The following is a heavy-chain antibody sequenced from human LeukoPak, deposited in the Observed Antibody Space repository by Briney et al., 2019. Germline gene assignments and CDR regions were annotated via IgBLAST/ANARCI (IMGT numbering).Heavy chain of an antibody. CDR3: ARPIDNGSGSYYFPY. Sequence: PGGSLRLSCAASGFTFSSYWMHWVRQAPGKGLVWVSRINSDGSSTSYADSAKGRFTISRDNAKNTLYMQMNSLRPEDTAVYYCARPIDNGSGSYYFPYWGQGTLVTVSS. CDR2: INSDGSST. V-gene: IGHV3-74*01. J-gene: IGHJ4*02. CDR1: GFTFSSYW. D-gene: IGHD3-10*01.